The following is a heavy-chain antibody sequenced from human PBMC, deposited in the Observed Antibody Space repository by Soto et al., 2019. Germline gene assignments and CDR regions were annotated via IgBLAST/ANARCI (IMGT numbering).Heavy chain of an antibody. V-gene: IGHV3-23*01. Sequence: EVQLLESGGGLVQPGGSLRLSCAASGFTFSSYAMSWVRQAPGKGLEWVSAISGSGGSTYYADSGKGRYTISRDNSKNTLYLQMNSLRAEDTAVYYCATGRGLYYYYGMDVWGQGTTVTVSS. CDR1: GFTFSSYA. J-gene: IGHJ6*02. CDR3: ATGRGLYYYYGMDV. D-gene: IGHD3-10*01. CDR2: ISGSGGST.